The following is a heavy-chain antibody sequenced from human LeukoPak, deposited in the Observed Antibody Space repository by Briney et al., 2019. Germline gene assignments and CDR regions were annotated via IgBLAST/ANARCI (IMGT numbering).Heavy chain of an antibody. V-gene: IGHV3-30-3*01. CDR2: ISYDGSDK. J-gene: IGHJ4*02. D-gene: IGHD3-16*01. Sequence: RPGGSLRLSCAASGFAFSSYAMHWVRQAPGKGLEWLAVISYDGSDKYYADSVKGRFTISRDNSKNTLYLQMNSLRAEDTAVYYCAKDQGGTYAFWVYWGQGTLVTVSS. CDR3: AKDQGGTYAFWVY. CDR1: GFAFSSYA.